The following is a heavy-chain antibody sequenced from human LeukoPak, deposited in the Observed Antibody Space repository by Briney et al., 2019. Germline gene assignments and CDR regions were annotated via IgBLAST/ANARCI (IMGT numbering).Heavy chain of an antibody. D-gene: IGHD2-2*01. Sequence: SETLSLTCTVSGGSISSSSYYWGWIRQPPGKGLEWIGSIYYSGSTYYNPSLKSRVTISVVTSKNQFSLKLSSVTAADTAVYYCAREPLGYCSSTSCYELDYWGQGTLVTVSS. V-gene: IGHV4-39*07. CDR1: GGSISSSSYY. CDR3: AREPLGYCSSTSCYELDY. CDR2: IYYSGST. J-gene: IGHJ4*02.